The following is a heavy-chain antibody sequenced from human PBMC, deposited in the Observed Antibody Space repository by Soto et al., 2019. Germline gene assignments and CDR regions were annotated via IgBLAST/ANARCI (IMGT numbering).Heavy chain of an antibody. Sequence: GGSLRLSCAASGFTFSSYSMNWVRQAPGKGLEWVSAISGSGGSTYYADSVKGRFTISRDNSKNTLYLQMNSLRAEDTAVYYCARYSSGWYYYGMDVWGQGTTVTVSS. D-gene: IGHD6-19*01. J-gene: IGHJ6*02. V-gene: IGHV3-23*01. CDR1: GFTFSSYS. CDR2: ISGSGGST. CDR3: ARYSSGWYYYGMDV.